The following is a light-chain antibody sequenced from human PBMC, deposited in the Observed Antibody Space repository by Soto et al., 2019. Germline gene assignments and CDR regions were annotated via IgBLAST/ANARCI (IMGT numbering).Light chain of an antibody. J-gene: IGLJ1*01. Sequence: QSALTQPPSVSGAPGQRVTISCTGSSSNIGAYHDVHWYQQVPGTAPKLLIFSNTNRPSGVPDRFSGSKSGTSASLAITGLQAEDEADYYCQSYDTSLRDYVFGTGTKATVL. V-gene: IGLV1-40*01. CDR2: SNT. CDR1: SSNIGAYHD. CDR3: QSYDTSLRDYV.